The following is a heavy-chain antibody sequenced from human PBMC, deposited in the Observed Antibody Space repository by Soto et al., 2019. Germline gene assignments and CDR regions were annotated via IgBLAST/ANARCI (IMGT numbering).Heavy chain of an antibody. CDR1: GGTFSSYT. CDR3: ARDPHSSGWYDFDY. V-gene: IGHV1-69*04. J-gene: IGHJ4*02. Sequence: SVKVSCKASGGTFSSYTISWVRQAPGQGLEWMGRIIPILGIANYAQKFQGRVTITADKSTSTAYMELSSLRSEDTAVYYCARDPHSSGWYDFDYWGQGTLVTVSS. D-gene: IGHD6-19*01. CDR2: IIPILGIA.